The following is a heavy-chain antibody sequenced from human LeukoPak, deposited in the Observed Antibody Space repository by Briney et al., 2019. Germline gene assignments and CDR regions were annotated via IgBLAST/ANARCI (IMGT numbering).Heavy chain of an antibody. D-gene: IGHD3-16*01. Sequence: PGGSLRLSCAASGFTLSSYPMHWVRQAPGKGLEWLAVIAYDGSITLYTDSVKGRFTISRDSSKNTLYLQMNSLRTEDTAVYYCARDFLRGSPDFFDYWAREPWSPSLQ. J-gene: IGHJ4*02. CDR1: GFTLSSYP. V-gene: IGHV3-30-3*01. CDR2: IAYDGSIT. CDR3: ARDFLRGSPDFFDY.